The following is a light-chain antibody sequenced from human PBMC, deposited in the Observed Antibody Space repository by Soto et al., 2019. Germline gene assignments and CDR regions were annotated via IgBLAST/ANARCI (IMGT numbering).Light chain of an antibody. CDR2: GAS. J-gene: IGKJ4*01. V-gene: IGKV3D-15*01. Sequence: EIVMTQSPATLSVSPGERATLSCRASQSLSSNLAWYQQKPGQPPRLLIYGASTRATGIPARVNGSGSGTEFTLTISSLQSEDFAVYYCQQYNNWPLTFGGGTKVDIK. CDR1: QSLSSN. CDR3: QQYNNWPLT.